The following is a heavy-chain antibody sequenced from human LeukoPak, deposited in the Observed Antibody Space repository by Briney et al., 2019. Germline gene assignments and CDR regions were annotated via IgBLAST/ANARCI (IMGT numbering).Heavy chain of an antibody. Sequence: PSETLSLTCTVSGGSISSYYWSWIRQPPGKGLEWIGYIYYSGSTNYNPSLKSRVTISVYTSKNQFSLKLSSVIAADTAVYYCVPLTVAGTYVGPWFDYWGQGTLVTVSS. CDR1: GGSISSYY. J-gene: IGHJ4*02. CDR3: VPLTVAGTYVGPWFDY. V-gene: IGHV4-59*01. D-gene: IGHD6-19*01. CDR2: IYYSGST.